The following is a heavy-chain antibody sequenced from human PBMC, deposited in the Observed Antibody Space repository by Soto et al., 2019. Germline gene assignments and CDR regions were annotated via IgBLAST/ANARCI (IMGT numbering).Heavy chain of an antibody. CDR2: INPNSGGT. Sequence: ASVKVSCKASGYTFTGYYMHWVRQAPGQGLEWMGWINPNSGGTNYAQKFQGRVTMTRDTSISTAYMELSRLRSDDTAVYYCAQLIWNPGENWFDPWGQGTLVTVSS. J-gene: IGHJ5*02. CDR1: GYTFTGYY. D-gene: IGHD1-1*01. V-gene: IGHV1-2*02. CDR3: AQLIWNPGENWFDP.